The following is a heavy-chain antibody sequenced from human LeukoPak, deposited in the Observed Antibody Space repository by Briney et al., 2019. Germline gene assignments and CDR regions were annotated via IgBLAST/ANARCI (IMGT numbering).Heavy chain of an antibody. CDR1: GFPFSSHG. CDR2: IRQEGRDT. CDR3: ARDFNCGFDY. D-gene: IGHD2-21*01. J-gene: IGHJ4*02. Sequence: WGSLRLSCAASGFPFSSHGMHWVRQVPGKGLEWVAYIRQEGRDTYYADSVKGRFSISRDDSKYTVNLEMNSLRTEDMAVYYCARDFNCGFDYWGQGTLVSVSS. V-gene: IGHV3-30*02.